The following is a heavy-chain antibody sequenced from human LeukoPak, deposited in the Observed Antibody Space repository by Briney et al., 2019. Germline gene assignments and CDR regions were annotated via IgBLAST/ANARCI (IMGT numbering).Heavy chain of an antibody. CDR3: AIPGGQWLEASYDY. CDR1: GGAFSTSA. CDR2: IVPIFGVA. Sequence: SVKVSCKASGGAFSTSAINWVRQAPGQGLEWMGRIVPIFGVAHYSQTFLGRITITADKSTNTAYMEMSSLRSEDSAVYYCAIPGGQWLEASYDYWGQGTLVTVSS. D-gene: IGHD6-19*01. V-gene: IGHV1-69*04. J-gene: IGHJ4*02.